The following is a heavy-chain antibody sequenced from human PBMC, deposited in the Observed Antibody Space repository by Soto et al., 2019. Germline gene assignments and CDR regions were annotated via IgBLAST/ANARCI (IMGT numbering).Heavy chain of an antibody. V-gene: IGHV3-11*01. Sequence: QVQLVESGGGLIKPGGFLRLSCAASGFTFSDHYMSWIRQAPGKGLEWVSQISSSAGTIYYADSVKGRFTISRDNSKNSLYLQMDGLRADDTAVYYCVRESAGSAVAGELDFWGRGTLVTVSS. D-gene: IGHD6-19*01. CDR3: VRESAGSAVAGELDF. CDR1: GFTFSDHY. J-gene: IGHJ4*02. CDR2: ISSSAGTI.